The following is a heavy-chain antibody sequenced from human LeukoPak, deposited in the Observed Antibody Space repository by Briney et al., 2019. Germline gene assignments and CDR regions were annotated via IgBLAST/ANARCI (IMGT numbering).Heavy chain of an antibody. J-gene: IGHJ4*02. CDR1: GGSISSGDYY. Sequence: SETLSLTCTVSGGSISSGDYYWSWIRQPPGKGLEWIGYICYSGSTYYNPSLKSRVTISVDTSKNQFSLKLSSVTAADTAVYYCARVRGGLRTYYFDYWGQGTLVTVSS. D-gene: IGHD3-10*01. CDR3: ARVRGGLRTYYFDY. V-gene: IGHV4-30-4*01. CDR2: ICYSGST.